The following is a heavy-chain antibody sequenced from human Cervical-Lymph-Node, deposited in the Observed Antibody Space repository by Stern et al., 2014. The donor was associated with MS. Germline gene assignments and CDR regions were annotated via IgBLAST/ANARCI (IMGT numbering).Heavy chain of an antibody. CDR2: IRSSSTYI. Sequence: EVQLVESGGGLVKPGGSLRLSCAASGFTFSSYSMHWVRQAPGKGLEWVSSIRSSSTYICYAVSVRGRFTISRDNAKNSLYLQMNNLRAEDTAVYYCARGQVAVAGLIDYWGQGTLVTVSS. CDR3: ARGQVAVAGLIDY. CDR1: GFTFSSYS. V-gene: IGHV3-21*01. D-gene: IGHD6-19*01. J-gene: IGHJ4*02.